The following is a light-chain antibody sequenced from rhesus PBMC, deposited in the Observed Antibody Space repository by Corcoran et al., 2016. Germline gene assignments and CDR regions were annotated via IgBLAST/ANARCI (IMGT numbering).Light chain of an antibody. J-gene: IGLJ1*01. CDR2: DVI. CDR1: TNDVGASDY. V-gene: IGLV2-23*01. CDR3: SSYAGNNIYI. Sequence: QAALTQPPSVSGSPGQSVTISCPGTTNDVGASDYVSWYQQYPGTAPKLMISDVIMRPSGVSYRFSGSKSGNTASLTLSGLQAEDDADYHCSSYAGNNIYIFGAGTRLTVL.